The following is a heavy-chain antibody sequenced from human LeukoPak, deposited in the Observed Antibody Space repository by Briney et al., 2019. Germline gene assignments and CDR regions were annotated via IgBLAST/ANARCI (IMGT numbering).Heavy chain of an antibody. Sequence: PSETLSLTCSVSGDSISRRSSYWTWIRQPAGRGLEWIRRVYSTGTPNYNPSLKSRVTMSVDTSKNQFSLTLNSVTAADTALYFCARGLQERDIIRGFDFWGPGILVTVSS. CDR3: ARGLQERDIIRGFDF. D-gene: IGHD3-10*01. CDR1: GDSISRRSSY. J-gene: IGHJ4*01. V-gene: IGHV4-61*02. CDR2: VYSTGTP.